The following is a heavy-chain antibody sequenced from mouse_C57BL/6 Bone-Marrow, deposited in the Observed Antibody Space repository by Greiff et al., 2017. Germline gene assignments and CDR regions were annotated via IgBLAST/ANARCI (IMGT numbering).Heavy chain of an antibody. J-gene: IGHJ2*01. CDR3: ARRYYGGPYYFDY. D-gene: IGHD1-1*01. V-gene: IGHV1-81*01. Sequence: QVQLQQSGAELARPGASVKLSCKASGYTFTSYGISWVKQRTGQGLEWIGEIYPRSGNTYYNEKFKGKATLTAYKSSSTAYLELRSLTSEDSAVYFCARRYYGGPYYFDYWGRGTALTVSS. CDR1: GYTFTSYG. CDR2: IYPRSGNT.